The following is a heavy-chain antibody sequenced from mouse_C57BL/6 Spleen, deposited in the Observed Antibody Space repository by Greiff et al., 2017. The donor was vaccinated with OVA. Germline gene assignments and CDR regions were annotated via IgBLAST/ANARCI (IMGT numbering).Heavy chain of an antibody. CDR1: GYTFTSYW. CDR3: ALTTVVATDY. V-gene: IGHV1-55*01. D-gene: IGHD1-1*01. CDR2: IYPGSGST. J-gene: IGHJ2*01. Sequence: QVQLQQPGAELVKPGASVKMSCKASGYTFTSYWITWVKQRPGQGLEWIGDIYPGSGSTNYNEKFKGKATLTADKSSSTAYMQLSSLTSEDSAVYFCALTTVVATDYWGQGTTLTVSS.